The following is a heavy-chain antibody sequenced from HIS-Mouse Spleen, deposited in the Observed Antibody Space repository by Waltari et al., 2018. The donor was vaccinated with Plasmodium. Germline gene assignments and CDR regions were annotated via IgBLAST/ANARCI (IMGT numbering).Heavy chain of an antibody. Sequence: QVQLVPSGAEVKKPGASVKVACKASGYTVTGYYLHWVPQAPGLGIEWMGWINPNSGGTNYAQKFQGRVTMTRDTSISTAYMELSRLRSDDTAVYYCARVLGYKAAAGTFVEYFQHWGQGTLVTVSS. CDR2: INPNSGGT. CDR1: GYTVTGYY. D-gene: IGHD6-13*01. V-gene: IGHV1-2*02. J-gene: IGHJ1*01. CDR3: ARVLGYKAAAGTFVEYFQH.